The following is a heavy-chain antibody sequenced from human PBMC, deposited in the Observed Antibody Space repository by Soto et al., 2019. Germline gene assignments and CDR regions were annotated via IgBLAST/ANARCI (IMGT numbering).Heavy chain of an antibody. D-gene: IGHD6-19*01. CDR3: ARTYSSGWFDAFDI. J-gene: IGHJ3*02. Sequence: QLQLQESGPGLVKPSETLSLTCTVSGGSISSSSYYWGWIRQPPGKGLEWIGSIYYSGSTYYNPSLKSRVTIFVDTSKNQFSLRLSSVTAADTAVYYCARTYSSGWFDAFDIWGQGTMVTVSS. CDR2: IYYSGST. V-gene: IGHV4-39*01. CDR1: GGSISSSSYY.